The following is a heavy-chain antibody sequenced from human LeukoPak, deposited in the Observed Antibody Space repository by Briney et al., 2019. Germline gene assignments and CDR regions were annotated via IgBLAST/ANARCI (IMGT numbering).Heavy chain of an antibody. CDR1: GYTFSSYA. CDR2: IRPYNDDT. CDR3: AREGSYGDYLTLDY. J-gene: IGHJ4*02. D-gene: IGHD4-17*01. Sequence: ASVTVSCKTSGYTFSSYAITWLRQTPGQGLEWMGFIRPYNDDTNYAQNFQARVAMTADTSTKTVYMELRSLTSDDTAVYFCAREGSYGDYLTLDYWGQGTLVTVSS. V-gene: IGHV1-18*04.